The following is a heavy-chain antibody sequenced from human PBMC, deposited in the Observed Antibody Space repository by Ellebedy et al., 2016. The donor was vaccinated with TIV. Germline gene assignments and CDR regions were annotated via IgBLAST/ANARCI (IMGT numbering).Heavy chain of an antibody. CDR3: ARLPGEDSRGYYFDH. V-gene: IGHV4-39*01. J-gene: IGHJ4*02. CDR1: GGSISSRSYY. D-gene: IGHD3-22*01. Sequence: MPSETLSLTCTVSGGSISSRSYYWGWIRQPPGKGLEWIGTISYSGNTYYNPSLKSRVTISVDTSKNQFSLKLSSVTAADTAVYYCARLPGEDSRGYYFDHWGQGTLVTVSS. CDR2: ISYSGNT.